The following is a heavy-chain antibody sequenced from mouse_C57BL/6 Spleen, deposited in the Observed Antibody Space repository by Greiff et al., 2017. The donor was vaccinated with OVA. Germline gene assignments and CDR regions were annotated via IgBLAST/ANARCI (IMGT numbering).Heavy chain of an antibody. Sequence: QVQLQQSGTELVKPGASVKLSCKASGYTFTSYWMHWVKQRPGQGLEWIGNINPSNGGTNYNEKFKSKATLTVDKSSSTAYMQLSSLTSEDSAVYYCAREGSNYEYYFDYWGQGTTLTVSS. CDR1: GYTFTSYW. V-gene: IGHV1-53*01. CDR3: AREGSNYEYYFDY. D-gene: IGHD2-5*01. CDR2: INPSNGGT. J-gene: IGHJ2*01.